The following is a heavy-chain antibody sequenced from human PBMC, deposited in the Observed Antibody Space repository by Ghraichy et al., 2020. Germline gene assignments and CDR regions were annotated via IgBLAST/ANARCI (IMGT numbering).Heavy chain of an antibody. CDR1: GGSISSGGYS. CDR3: VKDPDNWNVHAQGLDV. V-gene: IGHV4-30-4*07. J-gene: IGHJ6*02. D-gene: IGHD1-20*01. Sequence: SQTLSLTCDVSGGSISSGGYSWSWVRQPPGKGLEWLGYIYYNGRTYYNPSLKSRATMSLDAIRNQFSLKLTSVTAADTAVYYCVKDPDNWNVHAQGLDVWGPGTTVTVSS. CDR2: IYYNGRT.